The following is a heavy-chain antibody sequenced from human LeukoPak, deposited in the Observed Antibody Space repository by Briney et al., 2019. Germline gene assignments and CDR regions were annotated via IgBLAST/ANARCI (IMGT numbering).Heavy chain of an antibody. CDR2: IIPIFGTA. CDR1: GGTFSSYA. CDR3: ARGSAYYDSSGYYSLY. V-gene: IGHV1-69*05. J-gene: IGHJ4*02. Sequence: SVKVSCKASGGTFSSYAISWVRQAPGQGLEWMGRIIPIFGTANYAQKFQGRVTITTDESTSTAYMELSSLRSEDTAVYYCARGSAYYDSSGYYSLYWGQGTLVTVSS. D-gene: IGHD3-22*01.